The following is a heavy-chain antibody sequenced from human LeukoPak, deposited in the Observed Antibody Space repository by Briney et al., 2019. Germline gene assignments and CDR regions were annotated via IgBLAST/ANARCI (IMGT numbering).Heavy chain of an antibody. CDR2: IYPADSYT. Sequence: GESLKIPCQVSGYIFTHYWIGWVRQMPGNGPESMGIIYPADSYTTYSRSFQGQVTISADKSISTVYLRWSSLKASDTAMYYCARQSRDGSKTRGYYFDYWGQGTLVTVSS. CDR3: ARQSRDGSKTRGYYFDY. CDR1: GYIFTHYW. D-gene: IGHD3-10*01. J-gene: IGHJ4*02. V-gene: IGHV5-51*01.